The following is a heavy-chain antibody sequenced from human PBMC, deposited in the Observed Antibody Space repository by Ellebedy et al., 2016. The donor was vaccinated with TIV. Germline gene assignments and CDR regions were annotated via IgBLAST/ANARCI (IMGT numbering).Heavy chain of an antibody. CDR1: GFTLSSYW. J-gene: IGHJ3*01. CDR3: ARDLQGPKAFDF. V-gene: IGHV3-74*01. Sequence: GGSLRLSXAASGFTLSSYWMHWVRQAPGKGLVWVSCINSDGNGIRYADSVKGRFTISRDNAKNTLYLQMNSLRAEDTAVYFCARDLQGPKAFDFWGQGTMVTVSS. CDR2: INSDGNGI.